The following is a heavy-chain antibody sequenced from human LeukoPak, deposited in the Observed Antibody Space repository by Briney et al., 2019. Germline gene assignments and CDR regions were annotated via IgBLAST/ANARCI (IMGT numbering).Heavy chain of an antibody. D-gene: IGHD3-22*01. J-gene: IGHJ4*02. V-gene: IGHV3-74*01. CDR2: IKGDGSRT. CDR3: ASVDSSGYYEGVDY. CDR1: GFTFSSYW. Sequence: GGSLRLSCAASGFTFSSYWMHWVRQAPGKGLVWVSRIKGDGSRTSYADSVKGRFTISRDNAKNSLYLQMNSLRAEDTAVYYCASVDSSGYYEGVDYWGQGTLVTVSS.